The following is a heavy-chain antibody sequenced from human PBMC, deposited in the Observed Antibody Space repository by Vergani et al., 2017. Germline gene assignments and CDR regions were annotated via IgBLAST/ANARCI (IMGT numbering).Heavy chain of an antibody. V-gene: IGHV1-69-2*01. CDR1: GYTFTDYY. D-gene: IGHD3-22*01. CDR2: VEPEDGET. J-gene: IGHJ6*03. Sequence: EVQLVQSGAEVKKPGATVKISCKVSGYTFTDYYMHWVQQAPGKGLEWMGLVEPEDGETIYAEKFQGRVTITAETSTDTAYMELSSLRFEYTAVYYCARQVTGDSSGYYHYMDVWGKGTTVTVSS. CDR3: ARQVTGDSSGYYHYMDV.